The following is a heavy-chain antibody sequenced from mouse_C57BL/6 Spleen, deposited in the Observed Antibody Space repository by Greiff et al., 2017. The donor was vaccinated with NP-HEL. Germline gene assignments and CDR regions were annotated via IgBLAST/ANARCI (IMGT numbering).Heavy chain of an antibody. J-gene: IGHJ4*01. D-gene: IGHD1-1*01. Sequence: QVTLKESGPGILQSSQTLSLTCSFSGFSLSTSGMGVSWIRQPSGKGLEWLAHIYWDDDKRYNPFLKSRLTISKDTSRNQVFLKITSVDTADTATYYCARKITTVVASGMDYWGQGTSVTVSS. V-gene: IGHV8-12*01. CDR2: IYWDDDK. CDR3: ARKITTVVASGMDY. CDR1: GFSLSTSGMG.